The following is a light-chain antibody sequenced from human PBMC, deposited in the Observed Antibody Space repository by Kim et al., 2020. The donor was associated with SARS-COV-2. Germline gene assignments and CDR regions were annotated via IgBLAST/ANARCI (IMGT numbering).Light chain of an antibody. CDR3: SSYTTRGTYV. CDR2: DVT. V-gene: IGLV2-14*03. Sequence: QSALTQPASVSGSPGQSITIFCTGASSDVGAYNYVSWYQQHPGKVPKLFIYDVTNRASGVSDRFSGSKSGNTASLTISGLQPEDEADYYCSSYTTRGTYVFGSGTKVTVL. CDR1: SSDVGAYNY. J-gene: IGLJ1*01.